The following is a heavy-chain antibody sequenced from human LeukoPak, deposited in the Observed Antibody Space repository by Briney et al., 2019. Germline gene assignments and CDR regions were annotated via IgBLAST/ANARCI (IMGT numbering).Heavy chain of an antibody. CDR3: AKDSWFGELLSDYFDY. V-gene: IGHV3-23*01. CDR2: ISGSGGST. D-gene: IGHD3-10*01. J-gene: IGHJ4*02. CDR1: GFTFSSYA. Sequence: GGSLRLSCAASGFTFSSYAMSWVRQAPGKGLEWVSAISGSGGSTYYADSVKGRFTISRDNSKNTLYLQMNSLRAEDTAVYYCAKDSWFGELLSDYFDYWGQGTLVTVSS.